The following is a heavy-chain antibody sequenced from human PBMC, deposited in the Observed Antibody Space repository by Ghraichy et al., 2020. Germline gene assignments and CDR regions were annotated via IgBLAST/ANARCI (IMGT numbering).Heavy chain of an antibody. J-gene: IGHJ6*02. CDR1: GYTFTSYG. CDR3: ARGRYGSGSYYYYYYYGMDV. CDR2: ISAYNGNT. D-gene: IGHD3-10*01. V-gene: IGHV1-18*01. Sequence: ASVKVSCKASGYTFTSYGISWVRQAPGQGLEWMGWISAYNGNTNYAQKLQGRVTMTTDTSTSTAYMELRSLRSDDTAVYYCARGRYGSGSYYYYYYYGMDVWGQGTTVTVSS.